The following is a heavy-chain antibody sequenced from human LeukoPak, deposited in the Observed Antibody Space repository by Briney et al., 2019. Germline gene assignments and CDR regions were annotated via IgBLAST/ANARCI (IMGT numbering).Heavy chain of an antibody. CDR3: AKGGAAAGTIYYYYYYMDV. Sequence: GGSLRLSCAASGFTFSSYSMNWVRQAPGKGLEWVSAISGSGGSTYYADSVKGRFTISRDNSKNTLYLQMNSLRAEDTAVYYCAKGGAAAGTIYYYYYYMDVWGKGTTVTVSS. V-gene: IGHV3-23*01. J-gene: IGHJ6*03. CDR1: GFTFSSYS. CDR2: ISGSGGST. D-gene: IGHD6-13*01.